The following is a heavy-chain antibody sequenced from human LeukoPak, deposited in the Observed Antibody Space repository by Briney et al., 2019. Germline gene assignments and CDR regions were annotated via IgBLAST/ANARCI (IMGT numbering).Heavy chain of an antibody. V-gene: IGHV4-38-2*01. CDR1: GYSISSGYY. Sequence: PSETLSLTCAVSGYSISSGYYWGWIRPPPGKGLEWIGSIYHSGSTYYNPSLKSRVTISVGTSKNQFSLKLSSVTAADTAVYYCASSLIKGSGSYTFDYWGQGTLVTVSS. D-gene: IGHD3-10*01. CDR3: ASSLIKGSGSYTFDY. CDR2: IYHSGST. J-gene: IGHJ4*02.